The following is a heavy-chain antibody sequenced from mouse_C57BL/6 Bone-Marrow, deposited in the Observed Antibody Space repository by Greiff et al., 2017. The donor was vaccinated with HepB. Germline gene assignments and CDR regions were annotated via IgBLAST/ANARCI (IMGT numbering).Heavy chain of an antibody. CDR2: IWSGGST. J-gene: IGHJ4*01. Sequence: QVQLKESGPGLVQPSQSLSITCTVSGFSLTSYGVHWVRQSPGKGLEWLGVIWSGGSTDYNAAFISRLSISKDNSKSQVFFKMNSLQADDTAIYYWARAVPWAYAMDYWGQGTSVTVSS. V-gene: IGHV2-2*01. CDR3: ARAVPWAYAMDY. D-gene: IGHD4-1*01. CDR1: GFSLTSYG.